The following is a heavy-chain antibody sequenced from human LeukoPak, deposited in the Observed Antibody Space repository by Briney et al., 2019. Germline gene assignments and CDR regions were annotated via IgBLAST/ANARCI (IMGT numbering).Heavy chain of an antibody. Sequence: SETLSLTCTVSGGSISTYYWSWIRQPPGKGLEWIGYIDYSGSTNYNPSLKSRVTISVDTSKNQFSLKLSSMTAADTAVYYCARDSQRELLHAFDIWGQGTMVTVSS. CDR2: IDYSGST. J-gene: IGHJ3*02. D-gene: IGHD1-26*01. CDR1: GGSISTYY. V-gene: IGHV4-59*01. CDR3: ARDSQRELLHAFDI.